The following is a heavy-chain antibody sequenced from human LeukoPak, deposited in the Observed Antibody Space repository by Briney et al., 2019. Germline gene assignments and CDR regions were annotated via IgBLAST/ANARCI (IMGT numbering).Heavy chain of an antibody. V-gene: IGHV4-59*11. CDR1: GGSISSHY. CDR3: ARATYYDFWSGYGFDI. Sequence: SETLSLTCIVSGGSISSHYWSWIRQPPGKGLEWIGYIYYSGSTNYKPSLKSRVTISADTSKNQFYLKLSSVTAADTAVYYCARATYYDFWSGYGFDIWGQGTMVTVSS. J-gene: IGHJ3*02. CDR2: IYYSGST. D-gene: IGHD3-3*01.